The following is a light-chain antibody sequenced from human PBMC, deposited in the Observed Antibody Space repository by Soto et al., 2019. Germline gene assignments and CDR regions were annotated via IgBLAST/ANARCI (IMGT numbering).Light chain of an antibody. CDR1: QSVSSSY. CDR2: GAS. J-gene: IGKJ1*01. V-gene: IGKV3-20*01. CDR3: QQYGSSPRT. Sequence: EIVLTQSPGTLSLSPGERATLSFRASQSVSSSYLAWYQQKPGQAPRLLIYGASSRPTGIPDRFSGSGSGTDFTLTISRLEPEDFAVYYCQQYGSSPRTFGQGTKVEIK.